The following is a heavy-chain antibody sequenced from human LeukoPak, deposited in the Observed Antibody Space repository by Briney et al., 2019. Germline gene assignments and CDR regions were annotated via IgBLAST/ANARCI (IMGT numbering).Heavy chain of an antibody. CDR2: IIPIFGTP. J-gene: IGHJ6*03. CDR3: ARDRQQLVRSSYYYMDV. CDR1: GGTFSSYS. Sequence: GASVKVSCKASGGTFSSYSISWVRQAPGQGLEWMGGIIPIFGTPNYAQKFQGRVTITADESTSTAYMELSSQRSEDTAVYYCARDRQQLVRSSYYYMDVWGKGTTVTVSS. D-gene: IGHD6-13*01. V-gene: IGHV1-69*13.